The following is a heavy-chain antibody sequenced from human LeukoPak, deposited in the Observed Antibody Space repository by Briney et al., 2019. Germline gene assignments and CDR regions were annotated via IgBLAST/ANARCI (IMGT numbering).Heavy chain of an antibody. CDR2: ISSSSSYI. CDR3: ASGYSSSWYREEWGYFDY. Sequence: GGSLRLSCAASGFTFSSYSMNWVRQAPGKGLEWVSSISSSSSYIYYADSVKGRFTVSRDNAKNSLYLQMNSLRAEDTAVYYCASGYSSSWYREEWGYFDYWGQGTLVTVSS. V-gene: IGHV3-21*01. J-gene: IGHJ4*02. D-gene: IGHD6-13*01. CDR1: GFTFSSYS.